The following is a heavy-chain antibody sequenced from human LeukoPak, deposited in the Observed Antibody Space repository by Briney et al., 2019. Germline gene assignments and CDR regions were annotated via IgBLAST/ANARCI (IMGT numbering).Heavy chain of an antibody. J-gene: IGHJ3*02. CDR1: GFTFDDYA. D-gene: IGHD6-19*01. V-gene: IGHV3-9*01. Sequence: PGRSLRLSCAASGFTFDDYAMHWVRQAPGKGLEWVSGISWNSGSIGYADSLKGRFTISTDNAKNSLYLKMNSLRAEDTALYYCAKDMGQWLVLDAFDIWGQGTMVTVSS. CDR3: AKDMGQWLVLDAFDI. CDR2: ISWNSGSI.